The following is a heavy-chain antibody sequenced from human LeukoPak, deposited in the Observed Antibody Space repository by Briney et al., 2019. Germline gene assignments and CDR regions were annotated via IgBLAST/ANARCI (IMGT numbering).Heavy chain of an antibody. V-gene: IGHV4-59*12. CDR3: AREGEEQLVTYYYYYMDV. J-gene: IGHJ6*03. CDR1: GGSISSYY. Sequence: SETLSLTCTVSGGSISSYYWSWIRQPPGKGLEWIGYIYYSGSTNYNPSLKSRVTISVDTSKNQFSLKLSSVTAADTAVYYCAREGEEQLVTYYYYYMDVWGKGTTVTVSS. D-gene: IGHD6-6*01. CDR2: IYYSGST.